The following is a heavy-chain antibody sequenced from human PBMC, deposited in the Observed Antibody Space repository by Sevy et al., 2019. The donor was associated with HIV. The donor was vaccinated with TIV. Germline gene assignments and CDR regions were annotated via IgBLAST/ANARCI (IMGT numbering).Heavy chain of an antibody. CDR3: ARGLVGANLGTDY. J-gene: IGHJ4*02. CDR2: ISFSSNHT. Sequence: GGSLRLSCSASGFTFSDYYMNWIRQAPGKGLEWISYISFSSNHTMYADSVTGRFTNSRDNAKNSLYLQMNSLRAEDTAVYYCARGLVGANLGTDYWGQGSLVTVSS. V-gene: IGHV3-11*06. CDR1: GFTFSDYY. D-gene: IGHD1-26*01.